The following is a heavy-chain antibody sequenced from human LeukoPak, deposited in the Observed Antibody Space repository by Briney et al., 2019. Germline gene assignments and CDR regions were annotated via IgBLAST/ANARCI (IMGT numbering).Heavy chain of an antibody. CDR3: ASRSHDSSGYHAEYFQH. CDR2: IIPIFGTA. J-gene: IGHJ1*01. Sequence: GASVKVSCKASGGTFSSYAISWVRQAPGQGLEWMGGIIPIFGTANYAQKFQGRVTITADESTSTAYMELSSLRSEDTAVYYCASRSHDSSGYHAEYFQHWGQGTLVTVSS. CDR1: GGTFSSYA. D-gene: IGHD3-22*01. V-gene: IGHV1-69*13.